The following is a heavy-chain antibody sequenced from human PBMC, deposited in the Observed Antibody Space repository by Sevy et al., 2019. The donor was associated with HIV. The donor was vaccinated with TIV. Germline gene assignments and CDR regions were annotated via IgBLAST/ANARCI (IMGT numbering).Heavy chain of an antibody. V-gene: IGHV3-23*01. CDR2: IRGSGGST. CDR1: GFTFSSYA. J-gene: IGHJ6*03. Sequence: GGSLRLSCAASGFTFSSYAMSWVRQAPGKGLEWVSAIRGSGGSTYYADSVKGRFTISRDNSKNTLYLQMNSLRAEDTAVYYCAKCEYSGSPYYYYYYMDVWGKGTTVTVSS. D-gene: IGHD1-26*01. CDR3: AKCEYSGSPYYYYYYMDV.